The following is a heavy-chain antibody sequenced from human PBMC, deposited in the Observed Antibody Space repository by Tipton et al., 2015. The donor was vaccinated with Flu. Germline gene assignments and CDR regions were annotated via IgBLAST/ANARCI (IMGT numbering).Heavy chain of an antibody. CDR3: ARDHYYDSGNYYHGFDY. CDR2: IYHSGST. CDR1: GYSISSGYY. Sequence: TLSLTCTVSGYSISSGYYWGWIRQPPGKGLEWIGSIYHSGSTYCNPSLKSRVTISVDTSKNQFSLKLSSVTAADTAVYFCARDHYYDSGNYYHGFDYWGQGSLVTVAS. J-gene: IGHJ4*02. V-gene: IGHV4-38-2*02. D-gene: IGHD3-10*01.